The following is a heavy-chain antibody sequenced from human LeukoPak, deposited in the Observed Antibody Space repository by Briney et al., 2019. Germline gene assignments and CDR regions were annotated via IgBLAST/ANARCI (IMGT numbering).Heavy chain of an antibody. CDR3: ARDASRDGYNWEFDY. CDR2: IWYDGSNK. CDR1: GFTFSSYG. J-gene: IGHJ4*02. V-gene: IGHV3-33*01. D-gene: IGHD5-24*01. Sequence: GGSLRLSCAASGFTFSSYGMHWVRQAPGKGLEWVAVIWYDGSNKYYADSVKGRFTIPRDNSKNTLYLQMNSLRAEDTAVYYCARDASRDGYNWEFDYWGQGTLVTVSS.